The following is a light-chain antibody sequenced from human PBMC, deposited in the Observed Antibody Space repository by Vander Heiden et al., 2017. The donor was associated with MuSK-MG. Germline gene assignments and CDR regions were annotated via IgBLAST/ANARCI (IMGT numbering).Light chain of an antibody. Sequence: VITQSPATVSLSTGESVTLSCSASQSFRSDYIAWFQQRPGQAPRLLIYAASTRATGIPSRFSGSGSGTDFTLTISSLQPEDFAVYYCQQDNNLPYTFGQGTKVEIK. V-gene: IGKV3D-7*01. CDR2: AAS. CDR3: QQDNNLPYT. CDR1: QSFRSDY. J-gene: IGKJ2*01.